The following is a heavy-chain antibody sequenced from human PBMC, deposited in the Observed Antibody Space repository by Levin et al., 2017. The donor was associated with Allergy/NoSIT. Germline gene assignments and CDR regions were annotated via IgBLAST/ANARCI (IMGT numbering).Heavy chain of an antibody. D-gene: IGHD3-3*01. CDR1: GGTFSSYA. CDR2: IIPIFGTA. J-gene: IGHJ4*02. Sequence: ASVKVSCKASGGTFSSYAISWVRQAPGQGLEWMGGIIPIFGTANYAQKFQGRVTITADESTSTAYMELSSLRSEDTAVYYCARARYYDFWSGYLYYFDYWGQGTLVTVSS. V-gene: IGHV1-69*13. CDR3: ARARYYDFWSGYLYYFDY.